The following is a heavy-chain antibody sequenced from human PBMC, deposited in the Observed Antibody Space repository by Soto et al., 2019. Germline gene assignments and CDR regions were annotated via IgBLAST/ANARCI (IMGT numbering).Heavy chain of an antibody. J-gene: IGHJ4*02. CDR3: ARDNKGSLDY. CDR1: GFTFSAHW. CDR2: IKTDGSIT. V-gene: IGHV3-74*01. Sequence: GGSLRLSCAASGFTFSAHWMHWVRQAPGKGLVWVSHIKTDGSITRDADSVKGRFTISRDNARNTLYLQMNSLRAEDTAVYYCARDNKGSLDYWGQGTLVIVSS.